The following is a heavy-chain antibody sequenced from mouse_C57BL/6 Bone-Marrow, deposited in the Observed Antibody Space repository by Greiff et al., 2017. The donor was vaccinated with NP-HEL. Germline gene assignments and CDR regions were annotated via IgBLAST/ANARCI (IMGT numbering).Heavy chain of an antibody. J-gene: IGHJ2*01. V-gene: IGHV1-47*01. Sequence: QVQLKESGAELVKPGASVKMSCKASGYTFTTYPIEWMKQNHGKSLEWIGNFHPYNDDTKYNEKFKGKATLTVEKSSSTVYLELSRLTSDDSAVYYCARLGNWDGGYYFDYWGQGTTLTVSS. CDR1: GYTFTTYP. CDR2: FHPYNDDT. CDR3: ARLGNWDGGYYFDY. D-gene: IGHD4-1*01.